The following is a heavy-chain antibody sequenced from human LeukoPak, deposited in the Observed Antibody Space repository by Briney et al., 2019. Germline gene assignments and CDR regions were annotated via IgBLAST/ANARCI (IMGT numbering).Heavy chain of an antibody. CDR2: ISWNSGSI. D-gene: IGHD1-26*01. CDR3: AKAVSSYYYGMDV. V-gene: IGHV3-9*01. Sequence: PGGSLRLSCAASGFTFDDYAMHWVRQAPGKGLEWVSGISWNSGSIGYADSVKGRFTISRDNAKNSLYLQMNSLRAEDPALYYCAKAVSSYYYGMDVWGQGTTVTVSS. CDR1: GFTFDDYA. J-gene: IGHJ6*02.